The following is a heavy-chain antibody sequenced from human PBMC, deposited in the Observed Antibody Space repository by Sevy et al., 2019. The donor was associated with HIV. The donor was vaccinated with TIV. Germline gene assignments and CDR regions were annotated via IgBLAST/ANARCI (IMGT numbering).Heavy chain of an antibody. CDR2: ISNSGTTK. Sequence: GGSLRLSCTASGFPFSTYEMSWVRQAPGKGLKWISYISNSGTTKYYSDSVKGRFTISRDNAKKSLYLQMNSLRAEDTALYYCARDLPPSATTVAHFDYWGRRTLVTVSS. J-gene: IGHJ4*02. D-gene: IGHD4-17*01. CDR1: GFPFSTYE. V-gene: IGHV3-48*03. CDR3: ARDLPPSATTVAHFDY.